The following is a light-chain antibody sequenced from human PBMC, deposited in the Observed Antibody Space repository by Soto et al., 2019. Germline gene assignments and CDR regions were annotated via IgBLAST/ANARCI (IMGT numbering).Light chain of an antibody. CDR1: QSVSDY. V-gene: IGKV3-11*01. CDR2: DVS. CDR3: QQRSNWPST. Sequence: PGESASRSSGASQSVSDYLAWYQQKPGQAPRLFIYDVSKRATGIPARFSGSGSGTDFTLTISSLEPEDFAVYYCQQRSNWPSTFGQGTRLEIK. J-gene: IGKJ5*01.